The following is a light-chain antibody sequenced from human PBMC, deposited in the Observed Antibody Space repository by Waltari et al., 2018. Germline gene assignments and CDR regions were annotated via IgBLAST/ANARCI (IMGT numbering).Light chain of an antibody. V-gene: IGKV3-15*01. Sequence: EIVLTQSPATLSVSPGEGATLSCRVSQSVANRLAWYQQKPGQSPRLLIYGVSTRATGIPARFSGSGAGTDFTLTISSLQSEDFAVYSCQQYNDWPLTFGGGTKVEI. CDR2: GVS. CDR1: QSVANR. CDR3: QQYNDWPLT. J-gene: IGKJ4*01.